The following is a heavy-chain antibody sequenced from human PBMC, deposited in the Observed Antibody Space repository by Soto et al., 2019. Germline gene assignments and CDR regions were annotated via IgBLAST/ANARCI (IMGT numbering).Heavy chain of an antibody. CDR3: AKDPLPIVVVVAATPFLPDY. Sequence: GGSLRLSCAASGFTFSSYGMHWVRQAPGKGLEWVAVISYDGSNKYYADSVKGRFTISRDNSKNTLYLQMNSLGAEDTAVYYCAKDPLPIVVVVAATPFLPDYWGQGTLVTVSS. V-gene: IGHV3-30*18. J-gene: IGHJ4*02. CDR1: GFTFSSYG. CDR2: ISYDGSNK. D-gene: IGHD2-15*01.